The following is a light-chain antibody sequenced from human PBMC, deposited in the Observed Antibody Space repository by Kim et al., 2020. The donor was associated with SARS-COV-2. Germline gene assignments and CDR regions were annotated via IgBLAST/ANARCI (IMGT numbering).Light chain of an antibody. J-gene: IGKJ1*01. CDR3: QQYNNFRT. CDR2: GTS. CDR1: QSVRTN. Sequence: SVSPGEKATLSCRASQSVRTNVAWYQQKPGQAPRLLMYGTSTRATGIPGRFSGSGSGTEFTLTISSLQSEDFAVYYCQQYNNFRTFGQGTKVDIK. V-gene: IGKV3-15*01.